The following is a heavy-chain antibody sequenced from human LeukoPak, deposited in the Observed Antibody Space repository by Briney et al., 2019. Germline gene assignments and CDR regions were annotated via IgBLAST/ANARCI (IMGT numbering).Heavy chain of an antibody. Sequence: GESLKISCKTSGYTFPIHWIGWVRQMPGKGLEWMGIIYPADSDARYSPSFQGQVTISVDKSTSTAYLQFNSLKASDTAMYYCARRDVYNYFMDSWGQGTLVTVSP. V-gene: IGHV5-51*01. CDR2: IYPADSDA. CDR3: ARRDVYNYFMDS. CDR1: GYTFPIHW. D-gene: IGHD5-24*01. J-gene: IGHJ4*02.